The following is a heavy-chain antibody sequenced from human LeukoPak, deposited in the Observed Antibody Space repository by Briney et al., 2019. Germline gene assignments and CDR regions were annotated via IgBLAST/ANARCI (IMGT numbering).Heavy chain of an antibody. CDR3: AELGITMIGGV. D-gene: IGHD3-10*02. V-gene: IGHV3-9*01. CDR1: GFTFDDYA. CDR2: ISWNSGTI. J-gene: IGHJ6*04. Sequence: GGSLRLSCAASGFTFDDYAMHWVRQAPGKGLEWVSGISWNSGTIYYADSVKGRFTISRDDAKNSLYLQMNSLRAEDTAVYYCAELGITMIGGVWGKGTTVTISS.